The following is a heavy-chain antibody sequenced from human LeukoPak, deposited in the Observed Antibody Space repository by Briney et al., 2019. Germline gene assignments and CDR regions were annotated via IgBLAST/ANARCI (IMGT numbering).Heavy chain of an antibody. CDR2: IYTSGST. CDR1: GGSISSGDYY. D-gene: IGHD1/OR15-1a*01. V-gene: IGHV4-61*02. J-gene: IGHJ4*01. Sequence: PSETLSLTCTVSGGSISSGDYYWSWIRQPAGKGLEWIGRIYTSGSTNYNPSLKSRITISVDTSKNQFFLKLRSVTAADTAVYYCARGNNPISSLDYWGHGTLVTVSS. CDR3: ARGNNPISSLDY.